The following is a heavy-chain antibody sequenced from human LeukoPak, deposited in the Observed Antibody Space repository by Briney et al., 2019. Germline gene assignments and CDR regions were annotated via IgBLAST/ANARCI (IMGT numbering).Heavy chain of an antibody. V-gene: IGHV3-23*01. CDR3: AKDRPSKLRCFDPPYYFDY. CDR1: GFTFSSYA. Sequence: GGSLRLSCAASGFTFSSYAMSWVRQAPGKGLEWVSAISGSGGSTYYADSVKGRFTISRDNSKNTLYLQMNSLRAEDTAVYYCAKDRPSKLRCFDPPYYFDYWGQGTLVTVSS. D-gene: IGHD3-9*01. J-gene: IGHJ4*02. CDR2: ISGSGGST.